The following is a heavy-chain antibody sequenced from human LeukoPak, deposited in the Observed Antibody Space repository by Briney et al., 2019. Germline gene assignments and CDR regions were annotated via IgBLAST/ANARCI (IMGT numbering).Heavy chain of an antibody. Sequence: PGGSLRLSCAASGFTFSTYAMYWVRQAPGKGLEWVAVVSFDGNNKYYADSVKGRFTGSRDNSKNTLYLEMSSLRPEDTAVYYCARGPTDRYSSSWSLTRPDDYFDYWGQGTPVTVSS. CDR1: GFTFSTYA. J-gene: IGHJ4*02. V-gene: IGHV3-30-3*01. CDR3: ARGPTDRYSSSWSLTRPDDYFDY. CDR2: VSFDGNNK. D-gene: IGHD6-13*01.